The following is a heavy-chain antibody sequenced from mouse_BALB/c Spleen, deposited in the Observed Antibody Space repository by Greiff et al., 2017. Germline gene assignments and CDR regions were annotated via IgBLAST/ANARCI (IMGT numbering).Heavy chain of an antibody. CDR3: ARNVGNYGGAMDY. J-gene: IGHJ4*01. D-gene: IGHD2-1*01. CDR1: GYTFTSYW. Sequence: QVQLQQPGAELVRPGASVKLSCKASGYTFTSYWMNWVKQRPEQGLEWIGRIDPSDSETHYNQKFKYKAILTVDKSSSTAYMQLSSLTSEDSAVYYCARNVGNYGGAMDYWGQGTSVTVSS. CDR2: IDPSDSET. V-gene: IGHV1-52*01.